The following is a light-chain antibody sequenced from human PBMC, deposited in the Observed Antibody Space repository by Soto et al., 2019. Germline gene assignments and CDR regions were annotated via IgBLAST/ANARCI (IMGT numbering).Light chain of an antibody. V-gene: IGLV2-18*01. CDR2: EVS. CDR1: SRDVGSYNR. J-gene: IGLJ3*02. Sequence: QSALTQPPSVSGSPGQSVTISCTGTSRDVGSYNRVSWYQQPPGTAPKLMIYEVSNRPSGVPNRFSGSKSGNTASLTISGLQAEDEADYYCSLYTSSSTWVFGGETKLTVL. CDR3: SLYTSSSTWV.